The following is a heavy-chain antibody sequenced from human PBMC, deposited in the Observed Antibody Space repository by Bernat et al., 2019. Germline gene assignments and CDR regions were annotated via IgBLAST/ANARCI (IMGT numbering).Heavy chain of an antibody. V-gene: IGHV3-23*04. CDR3: ARAQLTTVTILDY. D-gene: IGHD4-17*01. Sequence: EVQLVESGGGLVQPGGSLRLSCAASGFSFSSYVMSWVRQAPGKGLEWVSAITGSGGNVYYVDSVKGRFTISRDNSKNTLYLQMNSLRAEDTAVYYCARAQLTTVTILDYWGQGTLVTVSS. CDR1: GFSFSSYV. CDR2: ITGSGGNV. J-gene: IGHJ4*02.